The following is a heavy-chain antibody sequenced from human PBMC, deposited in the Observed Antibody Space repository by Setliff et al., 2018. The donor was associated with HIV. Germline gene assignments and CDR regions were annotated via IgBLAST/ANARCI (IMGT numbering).Heavy chain of an antibody. J-gene: IGHJ1*01. Sequence: SVKVSCKASRGTFTSYAFSWVRQAPGQGLEWMGGIIAILGIPSYAQKFQGRVTITADKSTNTAYMELKSLRSEDTALYYCATGPPYCSGGSCYSSLHHWGQGTLVTVS. D-gene: IGHD2-15*01. CDR2: IIAILGIP. V-gene: IGHV1-69*10. CDR1: RGTFTSYA. CDR3: ATGPPYCSGGSCYSSLHH.